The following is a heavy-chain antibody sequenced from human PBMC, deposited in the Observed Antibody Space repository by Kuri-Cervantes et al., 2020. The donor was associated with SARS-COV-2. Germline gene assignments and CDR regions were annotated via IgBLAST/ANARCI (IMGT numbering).Heavy chain of an antibody. CDR1: GFSFGSYA. CDR3: ARDPLTHFYGSGSYPHY. V-gene: IGHV3-30-3*01. CDR2: ISYDGSNE. J-gene: IGHJ4*02. D-gene: IGHD3-10*01. Sequence: GESLKISCVGSGFSFGSYAMHWVRQAPGRGLEWVAIISYDGSNEHCADSVKGRFTISRDNTKSTLFLQTNRVRTEDTAVYYCARDPLTHFYGSGSYPHYWGQGVLVTVSS.